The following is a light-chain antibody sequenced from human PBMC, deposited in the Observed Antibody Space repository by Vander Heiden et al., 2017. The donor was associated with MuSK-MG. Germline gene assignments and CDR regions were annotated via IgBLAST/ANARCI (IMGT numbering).Light chain of an antibody. CDR1: QDISNY. Sequence: YMTHSPSSLSASVGDRVTITCQASQDISNYLNWYQQKPGKAPKLLIYDASNLETGVPSRFSGSGSGTDFTFTISSLQPEDIATYYCQQYDNLPYTFGQGTKLEIK. CDR3: QQYDNLPYT. J-gene: IGKJ2*01. CDR2: DAS. V-gene: IGKV1-33*01.